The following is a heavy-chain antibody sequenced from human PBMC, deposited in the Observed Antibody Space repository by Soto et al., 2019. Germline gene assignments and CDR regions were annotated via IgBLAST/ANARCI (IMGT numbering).Heavy chain of an antibody. CDR2: VSGSGSGT. CDR3: ARIKTYYYDSSGYIGWYFDL. J-gene: IGHJ2*01. Sequence: GGSLRLSCAGSGFTFSNYAMNWVRQAPGKGLEWVAAVSGSGSGTYRADSVKGRFSVSRDNAENSLYLQMNSLRAEDTAVYYCARIKTYYYDSSGYIGWYFDLWGRGTLVTVSS. V-gene: IGHV3-23*01. CDR1: GFTFSNYA. D-gene: IGHD3-22*01.